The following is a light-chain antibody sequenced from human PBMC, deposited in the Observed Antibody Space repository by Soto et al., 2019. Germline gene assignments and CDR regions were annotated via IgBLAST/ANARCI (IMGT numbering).Light chain of an antibody. CDR3: QQYNSYSPRLT. CDR1: QSISNW. J-gene: IGKJ4*01. V-gene: IGKV1-5*03. Sequence: DIQMTQSPSTLSASVGDRVTITCRASQSISNWLAWYQQKPGKAPKLLTYRASSLESGVPSRVSGSGSGTEFTLTISSLQPDDFATYYGQQYNSYSPRLTFGGGTKVETK. CDR2: RAS.